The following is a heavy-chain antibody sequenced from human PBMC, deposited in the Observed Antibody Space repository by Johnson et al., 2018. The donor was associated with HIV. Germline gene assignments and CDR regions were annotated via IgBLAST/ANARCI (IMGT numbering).Heavy chain of an antibody. CDR1: GFTFDDYG. CDR3: ARDRRQFLEWLSDAFDI. V-gene: IGHV3-9*01. CDR2: ISWNSGSI. Sequence: VQLVESGGGLVQPGRSLRLSCAASGFTFDDYGMSWVRQVPGKGLECVSGISWNSGSIGYVDSVKGRFTISRDNAKNSVYLQMNSLRAEDTAVYYCARDRRQFLEWLSDAFDIWGQGTMVTVSS. J-gene: IGHJ3*02. D-gene: IGHD3-3*01.